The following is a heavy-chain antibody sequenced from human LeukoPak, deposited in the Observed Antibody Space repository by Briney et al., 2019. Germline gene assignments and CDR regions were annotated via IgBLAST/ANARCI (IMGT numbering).Heavy chain of an antibody. J-gene: IGHJ4*02. V-gene: IGHV3-7*03. D-gene: IGHD6-13*01. Sequence: GGSLRLSCAASGFIFGSYWMSWVRQVPGKGLEWVANIKQDGSETYYGDSVEGRFTISRDNAKNSLFLQMNSLRADDTALYYCARGVTSAWYLRYYFEYWGQGILVTVSS. CDR2: IKQDGSET. CDR3: ARGVTSAWYLRYYFEY. CDR1: GFIFGSYW.